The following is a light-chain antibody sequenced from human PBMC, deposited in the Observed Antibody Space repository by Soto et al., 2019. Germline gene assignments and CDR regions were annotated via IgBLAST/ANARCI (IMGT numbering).Light chain of an antibody. Sequence: DLQLTPSPSFLSASVGDRVTITCRATQGISTYLAWYQHKPGKAPKLLIYTASTLQSGVPSRFSGSGSGTDFTLTISSLQPEDFATYYCQQVKSYPLTFGGGTKVEIK. CDR3: QQVKSYPLT. CDR1: QGISTY. J-gene: IGKJ4*01. CDR2: TAS. V-gene: IGKV1-9*01.